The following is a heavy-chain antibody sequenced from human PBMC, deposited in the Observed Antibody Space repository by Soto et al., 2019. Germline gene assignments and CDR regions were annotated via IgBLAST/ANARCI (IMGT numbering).Heavy chain of an antibody. CDR1: GFTFSSYA. V-gene: IGHV3-23*01. J-gene: IGHJ4*02. CDR2: ISGSGGST. Sequence: GGSLRLSCAASGFTFSSYAMSWVRQAPGKGLEWVSAISGSGGSTYYADSVKGRFTISRDNSKNTLYLQMNSLRAEDTAVYYCAKDPMITFGGVILYFDYWGQGTLVTVSS. D-gene: IGHD3-16*02. CDR3: AKDPMITFGGVILYFDY.